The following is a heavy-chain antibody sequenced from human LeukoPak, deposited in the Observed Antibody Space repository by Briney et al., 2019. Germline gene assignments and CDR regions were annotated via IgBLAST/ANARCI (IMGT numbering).Heavy chain of an antibody. Sequence: PSETLSLICAVYGGSFSGYYWSWIRQPPGKGLEWIGEINHSGSTNYNPSLKSRVTISVDTSKNQFSLKLSSVTAADTAVYYCARGAAGTAAWGQGTTVTVSS. V-gene: IGHV4-34*01. D-gene: IGHD6-13*01. CDR3: ARGAAGTAA. CDR1: GGSFSGYY. CDR2: INHSGST. J-gene: IGHJ6*02.